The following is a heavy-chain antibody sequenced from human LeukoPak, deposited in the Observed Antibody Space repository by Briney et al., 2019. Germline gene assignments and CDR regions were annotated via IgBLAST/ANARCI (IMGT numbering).Heavy chain of an antibody. D-gene: IGHD6-19*01. CDR2: ISGVGGST. V-gene: IGHV3-23*01. CDR1: GFTFSSNA. CDR3: AKDRSVQWLSSWIGMDV. J-gene: IGHJ6*01. Sequence: GGSLRLSCAADGFTFSSNAMRWVRQAPGKGLELVSVISGVGGSTYYADSVKGRFTISRDNSKSALYLQMNSLRAEDTAVYYCAKDRSVQWLSSWIGMDVWGQGTTVTVSS.